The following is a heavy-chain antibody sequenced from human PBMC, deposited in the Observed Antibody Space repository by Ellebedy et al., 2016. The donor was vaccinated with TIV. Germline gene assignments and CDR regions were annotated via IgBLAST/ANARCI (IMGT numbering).Heavy chain of an antibody. J-gene: IGHJ4*02. CDR3: ASREDIVVVPAAMPFDY. CDR2: INHSGST. V-gene: IGHV4-34*01. Sequence: MPGGSLRLSCAVYGGSFSGYYWSWIRQPPGKGLEWIGEINHSGSTNYNPSLKSRVTISVDTSKNQFSLKLIPVTAADTAVYYCASREDIVVVPAAMPFDYWGQGTLVTVSS. D-gene: IGHD2-2*01. CDR1: GGSFSGYY.